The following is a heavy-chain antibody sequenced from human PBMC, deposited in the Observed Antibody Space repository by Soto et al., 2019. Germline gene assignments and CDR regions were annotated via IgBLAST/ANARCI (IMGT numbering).Heavy chain of an antibody. J-gene: IGHJ4*02. D-gene: IGHD3-22*01. CDR2: ISAYNGNT. Sequence: ASVKVSCKASGYTFTSYGISWVRQAPGQGLEWMGWISAYNGNTNYAQKLQGRVTMTTDTSTSTAYMELRSLRSDDTAVYYCARDVGYYDRSGPFDYWGQGTLVTVSS. V-gene: IGHV1-18*01. CDR1: GYTFTSYG. CDR3: ARDVGYYDRSGPFDY.